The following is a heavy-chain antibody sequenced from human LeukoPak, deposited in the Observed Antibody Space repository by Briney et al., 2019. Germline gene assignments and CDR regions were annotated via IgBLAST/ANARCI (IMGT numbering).Heavy chain of an antibody. Sequence: SVKVSCKASGGTFSSYAISWVRQAPGQGLEWMGGIIPIFGTANYAQKFQGRVTMTRDTSTSTVYMELSSLRSEDTAVYYCARDQDIVVVPAAPFDPWGQGTLVTVSS. D-gene: IGHD2-2*01. CDR2: IIPIFGTA. CDR1: GGTFSSYA. V-gene: IGHV1-69*05. CDR3: ARDQDIVVVPAAPFDP. J-gene: IGHJ5*02.